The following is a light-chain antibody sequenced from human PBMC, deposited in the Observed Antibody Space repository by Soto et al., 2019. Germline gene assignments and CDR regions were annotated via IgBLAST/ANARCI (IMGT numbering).Light chain of an antibody. CDR2: DVS. CDR1: ISDVGSYNY. Sequence: QSALTQPASVSGSPGQSITISCTGTISDVGSYNYVSWYQQYPGKAPKLMIYDVSTRPSGVSDRFSGSKSGNTASLTISGLRAEDEADYCCGSYTTSSNYVFGTGTKSPS. CDR3: GSYTTSSNYV. J-gene: IGLJ1*01. V-gene: IGLV2-14*03.